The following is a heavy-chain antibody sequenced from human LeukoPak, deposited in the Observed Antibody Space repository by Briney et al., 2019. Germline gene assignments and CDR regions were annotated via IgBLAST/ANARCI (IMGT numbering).Heavy chain of an antibody. CDR1: GFTFSSYW. D-gene: IGHD2/OR15-2a*01. J-gene: IGHJ5*02. CDR3: ARKFYSGPNWFDP. Sequence: PGGSLRLSCAASGFTFSSYWMSWVRQAPGKGLEWVANIKQDGSEKYYVDSVKGRFTIPRDNAKNSLYLQMNSLRAEDTAVYYCARKFYSGPNWFDPWGQGTLVTVSS. CDR2: IKQDGSEK. V-gene: IGHV3-7*01.